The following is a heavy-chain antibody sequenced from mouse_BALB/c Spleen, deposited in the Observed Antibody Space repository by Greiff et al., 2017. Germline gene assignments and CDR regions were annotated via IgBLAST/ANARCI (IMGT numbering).Heavy chain of an antibody. Sequence: QVQLQQPGAELVKPGASVKLSCKASGYSFTSYYMYWVKQRPGQGLEWIGGINTSNGGTNFYAKLESKATLTVDKSSSTAYLQLSRLTAENSAVYYGTKGDEAMDYWGQGTSVTVSA. J-gene: IGHJ4*01. CDR2: INTSNGGT. CDR3: TKGDEAMDY. V-gene: IGHV1S81*02. CDR1: GYSFTSYY. D-gene: IGHD3-3*01.